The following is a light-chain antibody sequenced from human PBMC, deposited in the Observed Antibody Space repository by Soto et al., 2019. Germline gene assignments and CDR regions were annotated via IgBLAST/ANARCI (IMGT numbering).Light chain of an antibody. V-gene: IGLV1-44*01. CDR1: SSNVGSNT. CDR3: AAWDDSLSGWV. J-gene: IGLJ3*02. Sequence: QSVLTQPPSASGTPGQRVTISCSGSSSNVGSNTVNWYQQVPGTAPKVLIFGNNQRPSGVPDRFSGSKSGTSASLAISGLRSEDEADYYCAAWDDSLSGWVFGGGTKLTVL. CDR2: GNN.